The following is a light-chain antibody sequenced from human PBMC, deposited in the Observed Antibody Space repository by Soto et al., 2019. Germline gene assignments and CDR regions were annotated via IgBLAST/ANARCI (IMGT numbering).Light chain of an antibody. CDR1: QDIRNY. J-gene: IGKJ4*01. Sequence: IQLTQSAASLSVSLGDSVTVTCRASQDIRNYLAWYQQKPGKAPKLLICDASTLYSGVPSRFSGSGSGTDFTLTISGLQPEDFAAYYCQQLRSYPSTFGGGTKVDIK. V-gene: IGKV1-9*01. CDR3: QQLRSYPST. CDR2: DAS.